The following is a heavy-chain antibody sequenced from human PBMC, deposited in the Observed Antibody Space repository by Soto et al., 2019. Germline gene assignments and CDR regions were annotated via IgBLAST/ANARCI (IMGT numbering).Heavy chain of an antibody. D-gene: IGHD6-19*01. J-gene: IGHJ4*02. Sequence: PGGSLRLSCAASGFTFSSYAMHWVRQAPGKGLEWAAVISYDGSNKYYADSVKGRFTISRDNSKNTLYLQMNSLRAEDTAVYYCARTSGMLAGPVDYWGQGTLVTVSS. CDR2: ISYDGSNK. CDR1: GFTFSSYA. V-gene: IGHV3-30-3*01. CDR3: ARTSGMLAGPVDY.